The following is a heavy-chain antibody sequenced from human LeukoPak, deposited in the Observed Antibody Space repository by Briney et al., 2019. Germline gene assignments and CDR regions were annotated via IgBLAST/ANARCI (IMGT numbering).Heavy chain of an antibody. CDR2: IYTSGST. CDR1: GGSISSGSYY. J-gene: IGHJ5*02. Sequence: PSETLSLTCTVSGGSISSGSYYWSWIRQPAGKGLEWIGRIYTSGSTDYNPSLRSRVTISVDTSKNQFSLKLSSVTAADTAAYYCASALPDTAMDPNWFDPWGQGTLVTVSS. CDR3: ASALPDTAMDPNWFDP. D-gene: IGHD5-18*01. V-gene: IGHV4-61*02.